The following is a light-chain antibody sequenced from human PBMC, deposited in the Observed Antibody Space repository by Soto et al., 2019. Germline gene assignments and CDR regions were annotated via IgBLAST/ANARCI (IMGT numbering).Light chain of an antibody. CDR3: SSYTSSSTLYV. CDR2: HDS. CDR1: SIGGKS. Sequence: SYELTQPPSVSVAPGQTARITCGGDSIGGKSVHWYLQKPGQAPVVVVYHDSDRPSGIPERFSGSKSGATASLTISGLHAEDEADYYCSSYTSSSTLYVFGTGTKVTVL. J-gene: IGLJ1*01. V-gene: IGLV3-21*02.